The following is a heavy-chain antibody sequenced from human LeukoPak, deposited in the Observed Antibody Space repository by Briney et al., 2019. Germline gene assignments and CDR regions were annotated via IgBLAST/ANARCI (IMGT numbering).Heavy chain of an antibody. CDR1: GFTVSSNY. J-gene: IGHJ6*03. CDR2: IYSGGST. CDR3: ARGDYYYYYMDV. Sequence: TGGSLRLSCAASGFTVSSNYMSWVRQAPGKGLEWVSVIYSGGSTYYADSVKGRFTISRDNSKNTLYLQMNSRRAEDTAVYYCARGDYYYYYMDVWGKGTTVTVSS. V-gene: IGHV3-66*02.